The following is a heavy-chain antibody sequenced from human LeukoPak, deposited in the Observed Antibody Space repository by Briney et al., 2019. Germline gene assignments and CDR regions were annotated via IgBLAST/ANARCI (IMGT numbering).Heavy chain of an antibody. Sequence: SGPTLVKPTQTLTLTCTFSGFSLSTSGVGVGWIRQPPGKALEWLALIYWNDDKRYSPSLKSRLTITKDTSKNQVVLTMTNMDPVDTATYYCAPTGVYDILTGYYNSWVDAFDIWGQGTMVTVSS. V-gene: IGHV2-5*01. D-gene: IGHD3-9*01. CDR3: APTGVYDILTGYYNSWVDAFDI. CDR2: IYWNDDK. J-gene: IGHJ3*02. CDR1: GFSLSTSGVG.